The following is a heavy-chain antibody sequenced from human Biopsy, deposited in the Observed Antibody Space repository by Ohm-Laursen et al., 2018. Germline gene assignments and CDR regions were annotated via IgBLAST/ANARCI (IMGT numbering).Heavy chain of an antibody. V-gene: IGHV3-21*01. CDR1: GFSVSSYD. CDR2: ISETSSHI. J-gene: IGHJ6*02. Sequence: SLRLSCAASGFSVSSYDMNWVRQAPGKGLEWISYISETSSHIYDADSVRGRFTVARDSAKNSLYLQLNSLRVEDTAVYYCARDSSRRARGGGMDVWGQGTTVTVSS. CDR3: ARDSSRRARGGGMDV. D-gene: IGHD6-6*01.